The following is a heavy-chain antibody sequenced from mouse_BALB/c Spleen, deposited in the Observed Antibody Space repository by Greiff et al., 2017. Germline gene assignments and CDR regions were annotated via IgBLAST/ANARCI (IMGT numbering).Heavy chain of an antibody. CDR3: TCSTTAYYAMDY. CDR2: IDPENGDT. D-gene: IGHD1-2*01. V-gene: IGHV14-4*02. J-gene: IGHJ4*01. Sequence: EVQLQQSGAELVRSGASVKLSCTASGFNIKDYYMHWVKQRPEQGLEWIGWIDPENGDTEYAPKFQGKATMTADTSSNTAYLQLSSLTSEDTAVYYCTCSTTAYYAMDYWGQGTSVTVSS. CDR1: GFNIKDYY.